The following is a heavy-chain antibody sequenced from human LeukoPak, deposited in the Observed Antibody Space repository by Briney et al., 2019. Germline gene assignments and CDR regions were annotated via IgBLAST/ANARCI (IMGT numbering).Heavy chain of an antibody. CDR1: AFTFSNYA. CDR2: IRYDGSNK. CDR3: ARGLFLSGYLDAFDM. Sequence: GGSLRLSCAVSAFTFSNYAMHWVRQAPGKGLEWVAFIRYDGSNKYYADSVKGRFTISRDNSKNTLDLQVNSLRVEDTAVYYCARGLFLSGYLDAFDMWGQGTVVTVSS. D-gene: IGHD3-22*01. J-gene: IGHJ3*02. V-gene: IGHV3-30*02.